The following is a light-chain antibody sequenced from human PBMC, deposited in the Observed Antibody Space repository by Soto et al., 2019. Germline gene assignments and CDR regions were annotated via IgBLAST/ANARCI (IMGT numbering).Light chain of an antibody. CDR3: QLYNSAPRT. CDR1: QDISNY. Sequence: DIQMTQSPSSLSASVGDRVAITCRTSQDISNYLAWYQQKPGKVPNLLIYSASTLQSGVPSRFSGSGSGTHFTLTISSLQPEDIATYYCQLYNSAPRTFGQGTKVEIK. CDR2: SAS. V-gene: IGKV1-27*01. J-gene: IGKJ1*01.